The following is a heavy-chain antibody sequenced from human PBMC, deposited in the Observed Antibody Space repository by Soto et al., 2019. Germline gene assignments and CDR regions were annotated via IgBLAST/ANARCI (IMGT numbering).Heavy chain of an antibody. V-gene: IGHV4-30-4*01. D-gene: IGHD5-18*01. CDR1: GGSISSGDYY. CDR3: ARASPVVTDV. Sequence: QVQLQESGPGLVKPSQTLSLTCTVSGGSISSGDYYWSWIRQPPGKGLEWIGYIYYSGSTYYNPSLXSXVXIXXDTSKNQVSRKLSSVTAADTAVYYCARASPVVTDVWGQGTTVTVSS. J-gene: IGHJ6*02. CDR2: IYYSGST.